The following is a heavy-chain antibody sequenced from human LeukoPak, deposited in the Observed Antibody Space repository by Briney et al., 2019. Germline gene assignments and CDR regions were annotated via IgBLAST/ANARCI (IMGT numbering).Heavy chain of an antibody. D-gene: IGHD4-23*01. Sequence: GESLKISCKVSGYSFTTYWIGWVRQMPGKGLEWMGIIYPGDSDTKYSPSFQGQVTISADKSISTAYLQWSSLKASDTAMYYCARIGGGNGVGYYYYMDVWGKGTTVTVSS. V-gene: IGHV5-51*01. CDR2: IYPGDSDT. J-gene: IGHJ6*03. CDR1: GYSFTTYW. CDR3: ARIGGGNGVGYYYYMDV.